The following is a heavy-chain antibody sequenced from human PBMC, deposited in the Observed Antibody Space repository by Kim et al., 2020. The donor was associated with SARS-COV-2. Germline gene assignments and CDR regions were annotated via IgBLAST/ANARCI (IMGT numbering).Heavy chain of an antibody. V-gene: IGHV1-18*01. CDR3: ARAGGYCSSTSCYVEDFDY. CDR2: ISAYNGNT. CDR1: GYTFTSYG. D-gene: IGHD2-2*01. Sequence: ASVKVSCKASGYTFTSYGISWVRQAPGQGLEWMGWISAYNGNTNYAQKLQGRVTMTTDTSTSTAYMELRSLRSDDTAVYYCARAGGYCSSTSCYVEDFDYWGQGTLVTVSS. J-gene: IGHJ4*02.